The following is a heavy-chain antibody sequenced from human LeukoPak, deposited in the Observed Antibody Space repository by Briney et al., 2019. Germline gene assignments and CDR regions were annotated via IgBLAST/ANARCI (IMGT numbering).Heavy chain of an antibody. CDR3: ARGRVGQWLVDAFDI. J-gene: IGHJ3*02. CDR2: FSESGGST. CDR1: GFTFSNYA. D-gene: IGHD6-19*01. Sequence: GGSLRLSCGASGFTFSNYAMSWVRQAPGKGLEWVSSFSESGGSTYYADSLKGRFTISRNNAKHSLYLHIDSLRAEDTAVYYCARGRVGQWLVDAFDIWGQGTMVTVSS. V-gene: IGHV3-23*01.